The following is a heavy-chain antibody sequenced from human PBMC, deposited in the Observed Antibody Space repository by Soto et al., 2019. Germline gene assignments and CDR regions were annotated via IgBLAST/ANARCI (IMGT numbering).Heavy chain of an antibody. D-gene: IGHD3-16*01. J-gene: IGHJ5*02. Sequence: EVQLVESGGGLVQPGGSLRLSCAASGFTFSSYSMNWVRQAPGKGLEWVSYISSSSSTIYYADSVKGRFTISRDNAKNSLYLQMNSLRAEDTAVYYCARDFWGVPDNWFDPWGQGTLVTVSS. V-gene: IGHV3-48*01. CDR3: ARDFWGVPDNWFDP. CDR1: GFTFSSYS. CDR2: ISSSSSTI.